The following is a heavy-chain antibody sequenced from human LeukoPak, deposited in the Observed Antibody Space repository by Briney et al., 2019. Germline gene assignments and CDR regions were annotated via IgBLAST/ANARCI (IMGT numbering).Heavy chain of an antibody. D-gene: IGHD5-24*01. CDR2: ISSSSIYI. CDR3: ARGRDGYNLVDAFDI. J-gene: IGHJ3*02. V-gene: IGHV3-21*01. Sequence: GGSLRLSCAASGFTFSNYRMNWVRQAPGKGLEWVSSISSSSIYIYYADSLKGRFTISRDNAKNSLYLQMNSLRAEDTAVYYCARGRDGYNLVDAFDIWGQGIMVIVSS. CDR1: GFTFSNYR.